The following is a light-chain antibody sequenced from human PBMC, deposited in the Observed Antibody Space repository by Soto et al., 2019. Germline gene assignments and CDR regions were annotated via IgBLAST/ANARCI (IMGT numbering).Light chain of an antibody. CDR2: AAS. J-gene: IGKJ2*01. Sequence: AIRMTQSPSSLSASPGDRVTITCRANQSISSYLAWYRQKPGKAPNVLIYAASTLPSGVPSRFSGRGFATDFTLTINSLQSEDFASYYCQQYFSYPYTFGQGTKLEI. CDR3: QQYFSYPYT. V-gene: IGKV1-8*01. CDR1: QSISSY.